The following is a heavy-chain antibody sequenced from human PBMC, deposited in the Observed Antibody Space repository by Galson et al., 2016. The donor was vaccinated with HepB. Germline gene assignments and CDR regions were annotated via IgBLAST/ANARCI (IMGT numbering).Heavy chain of an antibody. CDR3: ARGSLWYDY. D-gene: IGHD6-13*01. CDR2: IYHSGST. V-gene: IGHV4-39*07. CDR1: GGSIRGGDYY. Sequence: SETLSLTCTVSGGSIRGGDYYWSWIRQPPGKGLEWIGSIYHSGSTYYNPSLKSRVTISVDTSKNQFSLKLSFVTAADTAVYYCARGSLWYDYWGQGTLVTVSS. J-gene: IGHJ4*02.